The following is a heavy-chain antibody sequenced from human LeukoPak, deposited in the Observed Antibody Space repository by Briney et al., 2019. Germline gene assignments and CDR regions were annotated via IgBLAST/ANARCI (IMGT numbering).Heavy chain of an antibody. V-gene: IGHV1-46*01. Sequence: ASVRVSCTASGYTFTSYYMHWVRQAPGQGLEWMGIINPSGGSTSYAQKFQGRVTMTRDTSTSTVYMELSSLRSEDTAVYYCARPRYYYYGMDVWGQGTTVTVSS. CDR2: INPSGGST. CDR1: GYTFTSYY. J-gene: IGHJ6*02. CDR3: ARPRYYYYGMDV.